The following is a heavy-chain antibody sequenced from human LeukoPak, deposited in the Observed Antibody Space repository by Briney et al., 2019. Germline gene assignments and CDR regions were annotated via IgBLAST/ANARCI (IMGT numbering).Heavy chain of an antibody. Sequence: SGPALVKPTQTLTLTCTFSGFSLSTSGMCVSWIRQPPGKALEWLARIDWDNDKYYNTSLKTRLTISKDTSKNQVVLIMTNMDPVDIATYYCARIIYYDSSGYIFDYWGQGTLVTVSS. CDR2: IDWDNDK. D-gene: IGHD3-22*01. CDR3: ARIIYYDSSGYIFDY. CDR1: GFSLSTSGMC. J-gene: IGHJ4*02. V-gene: IGHV2-70*11.